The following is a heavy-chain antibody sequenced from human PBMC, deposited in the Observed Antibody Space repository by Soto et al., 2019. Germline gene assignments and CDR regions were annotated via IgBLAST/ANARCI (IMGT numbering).Heavy chain of an antibody. CDR2: INPNSGAS. Sequence: GASVNVSCKSSGYTFTGYYIHWVRQAPGQGLEWMGGINPNSGASNYAQKFQGRVTMTRDTSISTAYMELSRLRSDDTAVYYCARYCSSTSCQFDPWGQGTLVTVSS. CDR1: GYTFTGYY. J-gene: IGHJ5*02. D-gene: IGHD2-2*01. V-gene: IGHV1-2*02. CDR3: ARYCSSTSCQFDP.